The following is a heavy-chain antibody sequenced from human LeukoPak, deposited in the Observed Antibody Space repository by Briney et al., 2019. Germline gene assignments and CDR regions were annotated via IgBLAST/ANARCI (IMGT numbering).Heavy chain of an antibody. D-gene: IGHD2-15*01. Sequence: PSETLSPTCTVSGSSISSYYWSWIRQPPGKGLEWIGYIYYSGSTNYNPSLKSRVTISVDSSKNQFSLKLSSVTAADTAVYYCARDSVAVAGDRAFDIWGHGTMVTVSS. CDR1: GSSISSYY. CDR3: ARDSVAVAGDRAFDI. V-gene: IGHV4-59*01. CDR2: IYYSGST. J-gene: IGHJ3*02.